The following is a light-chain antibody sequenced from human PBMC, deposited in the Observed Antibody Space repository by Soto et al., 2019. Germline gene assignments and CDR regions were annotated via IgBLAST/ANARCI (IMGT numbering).Light chain of an antibody. V-gene: IGKV1-39*01. CDR2: AAS. CDR3: QHSYSTPHT. Sequence: DIQMTQSPSSLSASVGDRVTITCRASQSINIYLNWYQQKPGRAPKLVINAASRLQSGVPSRFSGSGSGTDFTLSIRTLQPEDLATYYCQHSYSTPHTFGQGTNLEIK. CDR1: QSINIY. J-gene: IGKJ2*01.